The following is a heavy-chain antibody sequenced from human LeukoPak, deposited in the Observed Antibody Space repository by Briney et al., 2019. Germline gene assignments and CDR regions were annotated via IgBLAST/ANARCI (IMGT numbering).Heavy chain of an antibody. CDR3: AKDSRFGELLSYYFDY. V-gene: IGHV3-23*01. Sequence: GGSLRLSCAASGFTFSSYAMSWVRQAPGKGLEWVSAISGSGGSTYYADSVKGRFTISRDNSKNTLYLQMNSLRAEDTAVYYCAKDSRFGELLSYYFDYWGQGTLVTVSS. J-gene: IGHJ4*02. CDR2: ISGSGGST. CDR1: GFTFSSYA. D-gene: IGHD3-10*01.